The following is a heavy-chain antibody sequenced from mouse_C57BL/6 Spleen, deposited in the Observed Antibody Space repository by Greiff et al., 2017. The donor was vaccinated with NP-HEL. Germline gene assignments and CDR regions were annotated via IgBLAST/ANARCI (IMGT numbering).Heavy chain of an antibody. D-gene: IGHD2-1*01. CDR2: IYPVYVYP. J-gene: IGHJ2*01. CDR1: FYAFSSYL. CDR3: LYGNYHDY. Sequence: QVQLKESGAELVKPFPPVNLSRKSSFYAFSSYLMNWVNHRPGKGLEWIGQIYPVYVYPNYNGKFKGKATLTADKSSSTAYMQLSSLTSEDSAVYFCLYGNYHDYWGQGTTLTVSS. V-gene: IGHV1-80*01.